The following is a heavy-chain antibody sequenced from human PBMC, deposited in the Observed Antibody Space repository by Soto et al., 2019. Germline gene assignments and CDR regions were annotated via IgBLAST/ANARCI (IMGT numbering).Heavy chain of an antibody. D-gene: IGHD6-13*01. CDR1: GFTFSSYG. Sequence: GGSLRLSCAASGFTFSSYGMHWVRQAPGKGLEWVAVIWYDGSNKYYADSVKGRFTISRDNSKNTLYLQMNSLRAEDTAVYYCARDEYSSSWYRPTFGTRALYYMDVWGKGTTVTVAS. CDR2: IWYDGSNK. J-gene: IGHJ6*03. CDR3: ARDEYSSSWYRPTFGTRALYYMDV. V-gene: IGHV3-33*01.